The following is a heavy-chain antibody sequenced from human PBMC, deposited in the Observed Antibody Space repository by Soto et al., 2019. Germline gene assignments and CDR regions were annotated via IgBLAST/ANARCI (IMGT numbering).Heavy chain of an antibody. D-gene: IGHD2-2*02. CDR1: GGSISSGAYY. Sequence: SETLSLTCTVSGGSISSGAYYWSWIRQHPGKGLEWIGYIYYSGSTYSNPSLKSRVTISVDTSKNQFSLKLSSVTAADTAVYYCARDPIPDYSYYGMDVWGQGTTVTVSS. CDR2: IYYSGST. CDR3: ARDPIPDYSYYGMDV. J-gene: IGHJ6*02. V-gene: IGHV4-31*03.